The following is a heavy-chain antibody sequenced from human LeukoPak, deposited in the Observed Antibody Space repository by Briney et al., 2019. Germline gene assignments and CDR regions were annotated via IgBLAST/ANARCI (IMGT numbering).Heavy chain of an antibody. Sequence: SVSLSYTPAGHTVSELSMHWLRQSPGIGGGCWGGFDPEDGETIYAQKFQGRVTMTEDTFTDTTYMELSSLRSEDTAVYYCATDLRDYVWGSYGRFDYWGQGTLVTVSS. CDR2: FDPEDGET. CDR1: GHTVSELS. J-gene: IGHJ4*02. V-gene: IGHV1-24*01. D-gene: IGHD3-16*01. CDR3: ATDLRDYVWGSYGRFDY.